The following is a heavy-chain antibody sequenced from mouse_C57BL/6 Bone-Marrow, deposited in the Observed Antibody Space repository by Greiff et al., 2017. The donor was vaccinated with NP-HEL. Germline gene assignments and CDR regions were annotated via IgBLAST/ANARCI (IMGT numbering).Heavy chain of an antibody. CDR2: ISSGGDYI. CDR1: GFTFSSYA. V-gene: IGHV5-9-1*02. D-gene: IGHD2-5*01. CDR3: TRVYSNYVAY. Sequence: EVHLVGSGEGLVKPGGSLKLSCAASGFTFSSYAMSWVRQTPEKRLEWVAYISSGGDYIYYADTVKGRFTISRDNARNTLYLQMSSLKSEDTAMYYCTRVYSNYVAYWGQGTLVTVSA. J-gene: IGHJ3*01.